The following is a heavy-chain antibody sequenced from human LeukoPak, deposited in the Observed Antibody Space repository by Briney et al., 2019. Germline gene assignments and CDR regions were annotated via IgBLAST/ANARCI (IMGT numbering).Heavy chain of an antibody. Sequence: PGGSLRLSCAGSGFTVSSYSINWVRQAPGKGLEWVSSISSSSSYIHYADSVKGRLTISRDNAKNSLYLQMNSLRAEDTAVYYCAREGNRYSYGYLSRPSWYFDLWGRGTLVTVSS. J-gene: IGHJ2*01. CDR2: ISSSSSYI. CDR1: GFTVSSYS. V-gene: IGHV3-21*04. CDR3: AREGNRYSYGYLSRPSWYFDL. D-gene: IGHD5-18*01.